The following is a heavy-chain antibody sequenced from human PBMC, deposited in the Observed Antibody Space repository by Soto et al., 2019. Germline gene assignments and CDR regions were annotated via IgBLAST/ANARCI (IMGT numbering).Heavy chain of an antibody. CDR3: ARDLDSYGNNWFDP. CDR1: GGSISSGDYY. V-gene: IGHV4-30-4*01. Sequence: PSETLSLTCTVSGGSISSGDYYWSWIRQPPGKGLEWIGYIYYSGSTYYNPSLKSRVTISVDTSKNQFSLKLSSVTAADTAVYYCARDLDSYGNNWFDPWGQGTLVTVSS. J-gene: IGHJ5*02. D-gene: IGHD5-18*01. CDR2: IYYSGST.